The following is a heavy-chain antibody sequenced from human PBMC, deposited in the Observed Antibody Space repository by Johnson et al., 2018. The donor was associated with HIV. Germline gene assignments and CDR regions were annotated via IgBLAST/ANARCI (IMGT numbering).Heavy chain of an antibody. CDR1: GFTFSSYA. Sequence: VQLVESGGGVVQPGRSLRLSCAASGFTFSSYAMHWVRQAPGKGLEWVANIKEDGSESYFVDSVKGRFTISRDNAKNSLYLQMNSLRAEDTAVYYCAREQWDRLGDAFDIWGQGTMVTVSS. J-gene: IGHJ3*02. CDR3: AREQWDRLGDAFDI. D-gene: IGHD1-26*01. CDR2: IKEDGSES. V-gene: IGHV3-7*01.